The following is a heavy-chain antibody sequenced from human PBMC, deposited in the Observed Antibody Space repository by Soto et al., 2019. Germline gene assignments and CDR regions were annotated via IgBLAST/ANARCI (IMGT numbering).Heavy chain of an antibody. CDR3: ARIPLYCSGGSCHDRGYYYYGMDV. D-gene: IGHD2-15*01. Sequence: SGPTLVNPTQTLTLTCTFSGFSLSTSGMCVSWIRQPPGKALEWLARIDWDDDKYYSTSLKTRLTISKDTSKNQVVLTMTNMDPVDTATYYCARIPLYCSGGSCHDRGYYYYGMDVWGQGTTVTVSS. CDR1: GFSLSTSGMC. J-gene: IGHJ6*02. CDR2: IDWDDDK. V-gene: IGHV2-70*11.